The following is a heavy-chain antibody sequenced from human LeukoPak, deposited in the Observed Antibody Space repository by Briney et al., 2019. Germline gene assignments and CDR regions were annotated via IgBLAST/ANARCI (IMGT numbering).Heavy chain of an antibody. CDR2: IRYDGSNK. D-gene: IGHD3-3*01. CDR1: GFTFSSYG. J-gene: IGHJ6*03. Sequence: TGGSLRLSCAASGFTFSSYGMLWVRQAPGKGLEWVAFIRYDGSNKYYADSVKGRFTISRDNSKNTLYLQMNSLRAEDTAVYYCAKQLWSGSYYYYYMDVWGKGTTVTVSS. CDR3: AKQLWSGSYYYYYMDV. V-gene: IGHV3-30*02.